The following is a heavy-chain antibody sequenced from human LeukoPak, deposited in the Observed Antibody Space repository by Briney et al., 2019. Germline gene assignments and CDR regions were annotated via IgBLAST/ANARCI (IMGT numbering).Heavy chain of an antibody. D-gene: IGHD3-22*01. V-gene: IGHV3-23*01. CDR1: GFTFSNAW. J-gene: IGHJ4*02. CDR3: ASHRDYYDSSGYFDY. Sequence: PGGSLRLSCAASGFTFSNAWMSWVRQAPGKGLEWVSAISGSGGSTYYADSVKGRFTISRDNSKNTLYLQMNSLRAEDTAVYYCASHRDYYDSSGYFDYWGQGTPVTVSS. CDR2: ISGSGGST.